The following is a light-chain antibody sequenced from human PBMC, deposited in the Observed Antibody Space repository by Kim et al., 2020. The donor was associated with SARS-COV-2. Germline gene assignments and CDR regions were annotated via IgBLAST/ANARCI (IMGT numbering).Light chain of an antibody. CDR1: HSISSN. J-gene: IGKJ2*01. V-gene: IGKV3-15*01. CDR3: QQYNNWPLYA. Sequence: VSPGETATLSCRTSHSISSNLAWFQQKPGQAPRLLIYGASTRATGIPARFSGSGSGTEFTLTISSLQSEDFAVYYCQQYNNWPLYAFGQGTKLEI. CDR2: GAS.